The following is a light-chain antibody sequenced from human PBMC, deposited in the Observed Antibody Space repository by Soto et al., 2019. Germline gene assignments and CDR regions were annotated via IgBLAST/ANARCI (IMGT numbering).Light chain of an antibody. Sequence: DIQMTQSPSSLSAAVGDRVSITCRGSQGISSWLACYQQKPGKAPRLLIYKASSLASGVPSRFSGSGSGTEFTLTISSLQPGDFATYYCQHYNTYPWTFGQGTRLENK. V-gene: IGKV1-5*03. CDR2: KAS. CDR1: QGISSW. CDR3: QHYNTYPWT. J-gene: IGKJ5*01.